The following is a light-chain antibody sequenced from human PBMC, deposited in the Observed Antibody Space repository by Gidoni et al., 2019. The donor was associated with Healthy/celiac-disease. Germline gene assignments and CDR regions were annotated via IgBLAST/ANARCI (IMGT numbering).Light chain of an antibody. CDR1: SSDVGGYNY. CDR2: EVS. CDR3: SSYAGSNNLV. J-gene: IGLJ2*01. V-gene: IGLV2-8*01. Sequence: QSALTQPPSASGSPGQSVTISCTGTSSDVGGYNYVSGYQQHPGKAPTLMIYEVSKRPSGVPDRFSGSKSGNTASLTVSGLQAEDEADYYCSSYAGSNNLVFGGGTKLTVL.